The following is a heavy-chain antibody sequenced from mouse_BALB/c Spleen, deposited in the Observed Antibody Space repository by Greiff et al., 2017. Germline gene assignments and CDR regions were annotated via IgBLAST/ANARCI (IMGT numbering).Heavy chain of an antibody. CDR3: ARHRGGDYFDY. V-gene: IGHV5-6*01. J-gene: IGHJ2*01. CDR1: GFTFSSYG. D-gene: IGHD1-1*02. Sequence: EVNVVESGGDLVKPGGSLKLSCAASGFTFSSYGMSWVRQTPDKRLEWVATISSGGSYTYYPDSVKGRFTISRDNAKNTLYLQMSSLKSEDTAMYYCARHRGGDYFDYWGQGTTLTVSS. CDR2: ISSGGSYT.